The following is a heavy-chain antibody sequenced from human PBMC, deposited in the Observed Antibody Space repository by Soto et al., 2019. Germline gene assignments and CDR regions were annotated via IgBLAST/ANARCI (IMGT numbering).Heavy chain of an antibody. J-gene: IGHJ3*02. Sequence: ASVKVSCKVSGYTLTELSMHWVRQAPGKGLEWMGGFDPEDGETIYAQKFQGRVTMTEDTSTDTAYMELSSLRSEDTAVYYCATGGELNWNHVELAFDIWGQGTMVTVSS. V-gene: IGHV1-24*01. CDR2: FDPEDGET. D-gene: IGHD1-20*01. CDR3: ATGGELNWNHVELAFDI. CDR1: GYTLTELS.